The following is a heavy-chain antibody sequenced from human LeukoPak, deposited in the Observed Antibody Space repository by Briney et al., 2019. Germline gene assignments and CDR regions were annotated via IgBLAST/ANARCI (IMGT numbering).Heavy chain of an antibody. CDR2: IIPIFGTA. CDR1: GGTFSSYA. J-gene: IGHJ4*02. D-gene: IGHD6-13*01. Sequence: SVKVSCKASGGTFSSYAISWVRQAPGQGLEWMGGIIPIFGTANYAQKFQGRVTITTDESTSTAYMEPSSLRSEDTAVYYCAVPKGGSSWYAQIDYWGQGTLVTVSS. V-gene: IGHV1-69*05. CDR3: AVPKGGSSWYAQIDY.